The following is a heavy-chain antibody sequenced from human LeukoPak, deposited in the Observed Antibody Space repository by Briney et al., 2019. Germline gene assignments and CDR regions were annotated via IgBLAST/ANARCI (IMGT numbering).Heavy chain of an antibody. V-gene: IGHV1-18*01. J-gene: IGHJ4*02. CDR1: GYTFTSYA. D-gene: IGHD1-26*01. CDR2: ISADNGNT. Sequence: ASVKVSCKASGYTFTSYAISWVRQAPGQGLEWMGWISADNGNTNYAQKFQGRVTMTRDTSISTAYMELSRLRSDDTAVYYCARVMDSGFSFDYWGQGTLVTVSS. CDR3: ARVMDSGFSFDY.